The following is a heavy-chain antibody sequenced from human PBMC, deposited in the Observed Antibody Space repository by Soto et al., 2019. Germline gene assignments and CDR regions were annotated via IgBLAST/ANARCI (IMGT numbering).Heavy chain of an antibody. CDR2: IFYAGNT. V-gene: IGHV4-39*01. CDR3: ARQAAAPGIDLWFDP. D-gene: IGHD6-13*01. Sequence: QLQLQESGPGLVKPSETLSLTCNVSGGSISSSRSYWAWFRQPPGKELEWIANIFYAGNTYYNPSLKSRVTVSVDTSKNQFSQKLDSVTAADTAVYYCARQAAAPGIDLWFDPWGQGTLVTVSS. CDR1: GGSISSSRSY. J-gene: IGHJ5*02.